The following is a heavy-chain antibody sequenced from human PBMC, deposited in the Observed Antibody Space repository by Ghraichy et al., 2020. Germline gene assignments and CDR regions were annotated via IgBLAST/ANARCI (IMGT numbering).Heavy chain of an antibody. CDR1: GGSINGYY. CDR2: IYYSGST. CDR3: ARYVPADV. V-gene: IGHV4-59*01. J-gene: IGHJ6*02. Sequence: SETLSLTCTVSGGSINGYYWSWIRQPPGKGLEWIGYIYYSGSTNYNPSLKSRVTISVDTSKNQFSLKLRSVTAADTAVYYCARYVPADVWGQGTTVTVSS. D-gene: IGHD1-14*01.